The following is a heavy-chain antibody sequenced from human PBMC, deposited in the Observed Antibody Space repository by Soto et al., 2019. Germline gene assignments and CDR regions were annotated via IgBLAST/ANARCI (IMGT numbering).Heavy chain of an antibody. Sequence: GGSLRLSSAASGFTVSSYGMTWVRQTPGKGLEWVSIIRYDGSNKYYADSVKGRFTISRDNSKNTLYLQMNSLRAEDTAVYYCATESGYSYGYPYGMDVWGQGTTVTVSS. D-gene: IGHD5-18*01. CDR2: IRYDGSNK. V-gene: IGHV3-30*02. CDR1: GFTVSSYG. CDR3: ATESGYSYGYPYGMDV. J-gene: IGHJ6*02.